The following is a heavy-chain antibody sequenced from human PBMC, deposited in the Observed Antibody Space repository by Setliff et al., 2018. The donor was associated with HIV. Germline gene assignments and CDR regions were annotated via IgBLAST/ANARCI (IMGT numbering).Heavy chain of an antibody. V-gene: IGHV4-34*01. D-gene: IGHD3-10*01. CDR1: GGSFSGYY. CDR3: ARGQENGDLRY. CDR2: INHSGST. J-gene: IGHJ4*02. Sequence: ASETLSLTCAVYGGSFSGYYWSWIRQPPGKGLEWIGEINHSGSTNYNPSLKSRVTLSVDTSKNQFSPNLSSVTAADTALYYCARGQENGDLRYWGQGTLVTVSS.